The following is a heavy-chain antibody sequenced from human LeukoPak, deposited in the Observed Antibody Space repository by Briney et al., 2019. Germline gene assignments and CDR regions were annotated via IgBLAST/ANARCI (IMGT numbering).Heavy chain of an antibody. CDR1: GFTFSRYL. D-gene: IGHD6-19*01. Sequence: GGSLRLSCAASGFTFSRYLMSWVRQAPGKGLEWVANIKQDGSEKYFVDSVKGRFTISRDNAKNSLYLQMNSLRAEDTAVYYCARGLKKAVAGTFSYWGQGTLVTVSS. V-gene: IGHV3-7*03. J-gene: IGHJ4*02. CDR2: IKQDGSEK. CDR3: ARGLKKAVAGTFSY.